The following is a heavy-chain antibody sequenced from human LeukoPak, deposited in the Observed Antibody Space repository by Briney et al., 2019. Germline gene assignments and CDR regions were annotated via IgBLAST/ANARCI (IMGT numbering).Heavy chain of an antibody. J-gene: IGHJ5*02. Sequence: ASVNVSCKASGGTFIIYAISWVRQAPGQGLEWMGGIIPIFGTANYAQKFQGRVTITADESTSTAYMELSSLRSEDTAVYYCARDRRRYYDSSGYYMGGYNWFDPWGQGTLVTVSS. V-gene: IGHV1-69*01. D-gene: IGHD3-22*01. CDR1: GGTFIIYA. CDR3: ARDRRRYYDSSGYYMGGYNWFDP. CDR2: IIPIFGTA.